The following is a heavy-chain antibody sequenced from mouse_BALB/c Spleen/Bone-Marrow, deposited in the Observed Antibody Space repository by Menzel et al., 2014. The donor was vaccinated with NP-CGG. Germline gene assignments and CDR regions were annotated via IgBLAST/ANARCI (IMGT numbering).Heavy chain of an antibody. CDR3: ARDMGLLRFDY. CDR1: GFTFTDYY. V-gene: IGHV7-3*02. D-gene: IGHD1-1*01. J-gene: IGHJ2*01. Sequence: EVKLVESGGGLVQPGGSLRLSCATSGFTFTDYYMSWVRQPPGKALEWLAFIRNKANGYTTEYSASVKGRFTISRDNSQSILYLQMNTLRAEDSATYYCARDMGLLRFDYWGHCTTLTVSS. CDR2: IRNKANGYTT.